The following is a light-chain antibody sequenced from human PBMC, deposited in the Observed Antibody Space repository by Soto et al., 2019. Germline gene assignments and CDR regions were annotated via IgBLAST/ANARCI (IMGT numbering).Light chain of an antibody. CDR2: AAS. V-gene: IGKV1-27*01. CDR3: QKYNRAPLT. Sequence: DIQMTQSPSSLSASVGDRVTLTCRASQGISNYLAWYQQKPGKVPKLLIYAASTLQSGVPTRFSGSGSGTFFTLTISSLHHEDVVSYYCQKYNRAPLTFGQGTKVEIK. J-gene: IGKJ1*01. CDR1: QGISNY.